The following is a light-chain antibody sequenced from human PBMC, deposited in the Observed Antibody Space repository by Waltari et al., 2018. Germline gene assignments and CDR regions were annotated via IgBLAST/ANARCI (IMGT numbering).Light chain of an antibody. CDR1: QNINTW. Sequence: DIQLTQSPSTLSATVGDRVTITCRASQNINTWLAWHQQKPGRAPKLLIYQASNLESGVPSRFSGSGSGTEVTLTISSLQPDDCSTYYCLQYNGEPRTFGQGTKVEVK. CDR3: LQYNGEPRT. J-gene: IGKJ1*01. V-gene: IGKV1-5*03. CDR2: QAS.